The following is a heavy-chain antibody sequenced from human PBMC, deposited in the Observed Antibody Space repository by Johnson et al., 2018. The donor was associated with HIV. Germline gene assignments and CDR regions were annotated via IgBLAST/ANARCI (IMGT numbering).Heavy chain of an antibody. Sequence: VQLVESGGGLVQPGGSLRLSCAASGFTFSSYAMSWVRQAPGKGLEWVSAISGSGGSTYYADSVQGRFPISRDNSKNTLYLQMNSLRAEDTAVYYCARAAYCGGDCYSGSRLDAFDIWGQGTMVTVSS. V-gene: IGHV3-23*04. J-gene: IGHJ3*02. CDR1: GFTFSSYA. CDR2: ISGSGGST. D-gene: IGHD2-21*02. CDR3: ARAAYCGGDCYSGSRLDAFDI.